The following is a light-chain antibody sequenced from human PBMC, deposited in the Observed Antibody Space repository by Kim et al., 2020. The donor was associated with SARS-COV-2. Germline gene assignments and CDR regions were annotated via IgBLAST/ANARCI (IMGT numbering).Light chain of an antibody. CDR3: QQYNSYSPYT. Sequence: ASVGDTVTITCRASQSISSWLAWYQQKPGKAPKLLIYKASTLESGVPSRFSGRGSGTEFTLTISSLQPDDFATYYCQQYNSYSPYTFGQGTKLEI. J-gene: IGKJ2*01. CDR2: KAS. CDR1: QSISSW. V-gene: IGKV1-5*03.